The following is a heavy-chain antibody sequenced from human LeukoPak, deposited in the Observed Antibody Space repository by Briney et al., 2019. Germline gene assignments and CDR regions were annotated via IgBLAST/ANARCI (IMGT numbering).Heavy chain of an antibody. Sequence: GGSLRLSCAASGFTFSDYYMSWIRQAPGKGLECISYISSSGNTTYYADSVKGRFTISRDSSKNTLFLQMNRLRPEDAAVYYCAKAPVTTCRGAFCYPFDYWGLGTLVTVSS. J-gene: IGHJ4*02. CDR3: AKAPVTTCRGAFCYPFDY. V-gene: IGHV3-11*01. CDR2: ISSSGNTT. D-gene: IGHD2-15*01. CDR1: GFTFSDYY.